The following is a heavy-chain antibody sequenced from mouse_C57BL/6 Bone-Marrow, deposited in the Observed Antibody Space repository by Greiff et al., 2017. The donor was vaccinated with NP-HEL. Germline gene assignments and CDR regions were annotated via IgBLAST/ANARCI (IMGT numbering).Heavy chain of an antibody. CDR2: IDPSDSET. V-gene: IGHV1-52*01. D-gene: IGHD4-1*01. CDR1: GYTFTSYW. J-gene: IGHJ2*01. CDR3: ARSVLTGSDY. Sequence: VKLQQPGAELVRPGSSVKLSCKASGYTFTSYWMHWVKQRPIQGLEWIGNIDPSDSETHYNQKFKDKATLTVDKSSSTAYMQLSSLTSEDSAVYYCARSVLTGSDYWGQGTTLTVSS.